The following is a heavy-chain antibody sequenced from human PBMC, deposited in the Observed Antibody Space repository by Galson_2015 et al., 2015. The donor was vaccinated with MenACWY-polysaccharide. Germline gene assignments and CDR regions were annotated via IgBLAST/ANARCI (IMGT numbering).Heavy chain of an antibody. J-gene: IGHJ4*02. CDR1: GFTFSGYA. CDR2: ISGGGATT. D-gene: IGHD1-1*01. V-gene: IGHV3-23*01. Sequence: SLRLSCAASGFTFSGYAMTWLRQAPGKGLDWVSSISGGGATTNYADSVKGRFTISRDTSTNTLYLHMNSLRAEDTAVYFCARATLSGGFESWGQGTLDTVSS. CDR3: ARATLSGGFES.